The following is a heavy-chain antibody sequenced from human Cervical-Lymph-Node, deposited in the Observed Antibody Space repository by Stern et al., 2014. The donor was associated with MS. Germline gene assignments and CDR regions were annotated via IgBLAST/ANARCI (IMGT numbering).Heavy chain of an antibody. J-gene: IGHJ6*02. Sequence: VQLVESGAEVKKPGSSVKVSCKASGGTFSSYAISWVRQAPGQGLEWLGGIIPIFGTAKYAQKFQGRVPITADESTSTAYMELSSLRSEDTAVYYCARGELKEGLVRGMDVWGQGTTVTVSS. CDR1: GGTFSSYA. CDR2: IIPIFGTA. CDR3: ARGELKEGLVRGMDV. D-gene: IGHD1-26*01. V-gene: IGHV1-69*01.